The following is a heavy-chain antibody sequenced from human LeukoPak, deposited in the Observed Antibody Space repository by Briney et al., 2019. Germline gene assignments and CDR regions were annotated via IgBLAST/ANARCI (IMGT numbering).Heavy chain of an antibody. CDR2: ISSSGSTI. Sequence: GGSLRLSCAASGFTFSDYYMSWIRQAPGKGLEWVSYISSSGSTICYADSVKGRFTISRDNAKNSLYLQMNSLRAEDTAVYYCASFYCSSTSCYCLDYWGQGTLVTVSS. CDR3: ASFYCSSTSCYCLDY. CDR1: GFTFSDYY. V-gene: IGHV3-11*04. J-gene: IGHJ4*02. D-gene: IGHD2-2*01.